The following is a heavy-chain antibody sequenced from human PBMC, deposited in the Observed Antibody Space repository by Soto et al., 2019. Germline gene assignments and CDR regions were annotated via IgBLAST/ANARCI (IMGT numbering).Heavy chain of an antibody. Sequence: PSETLSLTCTVSGGSISSYYWSWIRQPPGKGLEWIGYIYYSGSTNYNPSLKSRVTISVDTSKNQFSLKLSSVTAADTAVYYCARESSSSWYWFDPWGQGTLVTVSS. CDR1: GGSISSYY. V-gene: IGHV4-59*01. CDR3: ARESSSSWYWFDP. J-gene: IGHJ5*02. D-gene: IGHD6-13*01. CDR2: IYYSGST.